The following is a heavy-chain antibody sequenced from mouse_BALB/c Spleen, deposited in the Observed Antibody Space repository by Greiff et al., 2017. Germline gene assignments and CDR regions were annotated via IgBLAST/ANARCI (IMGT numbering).Heavy chain of an antibody. D-gene: IGHD1-1*01. CDR2: IDPENGNT. CDR1: GFNIKDYY. V-gene: IGHV14-1*02. Sequence: VQLQQSGAELVRPGALVKLSCKASGFNIKDYYMHWVKQRPEQGLEWIGWIDPENGNTIYDPKFQGKASITADTSSNTAYLQLSSLTSEDTAVYYCAPYYYGSSPAWFAYWGQGTLVTVSA. J-gene: IGHJ3*01. CDR3: APYYYGSSPAWFAY.